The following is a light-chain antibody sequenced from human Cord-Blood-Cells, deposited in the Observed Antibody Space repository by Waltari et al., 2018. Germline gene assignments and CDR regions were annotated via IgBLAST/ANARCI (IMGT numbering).Light chain of an antibody. V-gene: IGLV2-14*01. CDR3: SSYTSSSTYV. CDR2: AVS. J-gene: IGLJ1*01. Sequence: QSALTQPASVSGSPGQSLTISCTGTSSDGGGYNYVSWYQQHPAKAPQLMIYAVSKRPSGVSNRFSGSKSGNTASLTISGLQAEDEADYYCSSYTSSSTYVFGTGTKVTVL. CDR1: SSDGGGYNY.